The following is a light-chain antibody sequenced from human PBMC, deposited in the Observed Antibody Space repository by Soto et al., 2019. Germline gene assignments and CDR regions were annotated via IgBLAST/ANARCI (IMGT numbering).Light chain of an antibody. CDR3: HQYNNLCPST. CDR2: GAS. CDR1: ESVSNK. Sequence: EVVLTQSPATLSVSPGERATLSCRASESVSNKLGWYQQKPGQDPRLLIYGASTRATGIPARFSGSGSGTEFTRPISSVQSADAAVDYCHQYNNLCPSTFGPGTTLAIK. V-gene: IGKV3-15*01. J-gene: IGKJ5*01.